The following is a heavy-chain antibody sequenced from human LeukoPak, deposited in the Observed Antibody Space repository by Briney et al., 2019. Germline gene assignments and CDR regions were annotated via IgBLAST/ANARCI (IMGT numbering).Heavy chain of an antibody. CDR2: IYYSGST. Sequence: SETLSLTCTVSGGSISSYYWSWIRQPPGKGLEWIGYIYYSGSTNYNPSLKSRVTISVDTSKNQFSLKLSSVTAADTAVYYCARGCNYDSGDDAFDIWGQGTMVTVSS. V-gene: IGHV4-59*01. CDR3: ARGCNYDSGDDAFDI. CDR1: GGSISSYY. D-gene: IGHD3-22*01. J-gene: IGHJ3*02.